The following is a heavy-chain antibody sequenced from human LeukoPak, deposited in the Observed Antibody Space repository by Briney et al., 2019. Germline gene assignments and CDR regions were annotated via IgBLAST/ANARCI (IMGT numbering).Heavy chain of an antibody. CDR2: MTPKTGNS. CDR3: ARKTCTTTSCLHP. Sequence: EASVKVSCKASGYMFINYDINWVRQAAGQGLEWMAWMTPKTGNSGYAQKFQGRVTLTRDTSTDTAYMELSNLGSEDTAVYYCARKTCTTTSCLHPWGQGTLVTVSS. CDR1: GYMFINYD. D-gene: IGHD2-2*01. V-gene: IGHV1-8*01. J-gene: IGHJ5*02.